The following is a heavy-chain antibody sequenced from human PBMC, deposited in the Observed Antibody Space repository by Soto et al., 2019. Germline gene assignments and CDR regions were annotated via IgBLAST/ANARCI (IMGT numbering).Heavy chain of an antibody. D-gene: IGHD2-15*01. J-gene: IGHJ4*02. CDR3: ARRGSGSYYDY. CDR1: GFTFSSYS. CDR2: ISGSGGST. V-gene: IGHV3-23*01. Sequence: EVQLLESGGGLVQPGGSLRLSCAASGFTFSSYSMRWVRQAPVKGLEWVSAISGSGGSTYYADSVKGRFTISRDNSKNTQYLRMNRLRAEDTAVYYCARRGSGSYYDYWGQGTLVTVSS.